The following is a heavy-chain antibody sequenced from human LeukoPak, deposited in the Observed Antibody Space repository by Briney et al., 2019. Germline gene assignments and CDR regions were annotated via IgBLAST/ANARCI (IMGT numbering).Heavy chain of an antibody. CDR3: AKADSGSSRSGEGSFDY. CDR1: GFTCDDYA. D-gene: IGHD1-26*01. V-gene: IGHV3-9*03. CDR2: ISWNSGSI. Sequence: GRSLRLSCAASGFTCDDYAMHWVRQAPGKGLEWVSGISWNSGSIGYADSVKGRFTISRDNAKNSLYLQMNSLRAEDMALYYSAKADSGSSRSGEGSFDYWGQGTLVTVSS. J-gene: IGHJ4*02.